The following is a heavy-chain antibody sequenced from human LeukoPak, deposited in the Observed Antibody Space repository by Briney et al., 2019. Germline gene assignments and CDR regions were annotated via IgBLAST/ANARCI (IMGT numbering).Heavy chain of an antibody. Sequence: GGSLRLSCAASGNYWMHWVRQAPGKGLVWVSHINSDGSWTSYADSVKGRFTISKDNAKNTVYLQMNNLRAEDTAVYYCVSFYETYWGRGTLDTVSS. CDR1: GNYW. J-gene: IGHJ4*02. D-gene: IGHD2-2*01. CDR3: VSFYETY. CDR2: INSDGSWT. V-gene: IGHV3-74*01.